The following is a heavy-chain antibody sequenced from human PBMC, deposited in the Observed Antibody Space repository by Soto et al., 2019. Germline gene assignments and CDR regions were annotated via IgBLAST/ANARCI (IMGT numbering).Heavy chain of an antibody. D-gene: IGHD2-15*01. J-gene: IGHJ4*02. CDR1: DFTISVNY. V-gene: IGHV3-66*01. CDR3: AREVVGSLDY. CDR2: LQSDGTT. Sequence: EVQLVESGGGLVQPGGSLRLSCTASDFTISVNYMSWVRQTAGKGLEWVASLQSDGTTFYADSVKGRFTVSRESSKNTLYLQMTTLRVDDTAVYYCAREVVGSLDYWGQGTLVTVSS.